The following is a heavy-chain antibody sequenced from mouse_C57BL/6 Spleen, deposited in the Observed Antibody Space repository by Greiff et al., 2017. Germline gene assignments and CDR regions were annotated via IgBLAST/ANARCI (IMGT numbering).Heavy chain of an antibody. Sequence: QVQLQQPGAELVKPGASVKMSCKASGYTFTSYWITWVKQRPGQGLEWIGDIYPGSGSTNYNEKFKSKATLTVDTSSSTAYMQLSSLTSEDSAVYYCARGSSGLEYAMDYWGQGTSVTVSS. V-gene: IGHV1-55*01. J-gene: IGHJ4*01. D-gene: IGHD3-2*02. CDR3: ARGSSGLEYAMDY. CDR2: IYPGSGST. CDR1: GYTFTSYW.